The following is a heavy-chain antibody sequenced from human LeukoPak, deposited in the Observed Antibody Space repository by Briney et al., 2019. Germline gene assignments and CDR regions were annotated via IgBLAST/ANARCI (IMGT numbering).Heavy chain of an antibody. CDR3: ARPSGGRRALDAFDI. J-gene: IGHJ3*02. CDR1: GYTFTSYD. V-gene: IGHV1-8*03. Sequence: ASVKVSCKASGYTFTSYDINWVRQATGQGLEWMGWMNPNSGNTGYAQKFQGRVTITRNTSISTAYMELSSLRSEDTAVYYCARPSGGRRALDAFDIWGQGTMVTVSS. D-gene: IGHD1-26*01. CDR2: MNPNSGNT.